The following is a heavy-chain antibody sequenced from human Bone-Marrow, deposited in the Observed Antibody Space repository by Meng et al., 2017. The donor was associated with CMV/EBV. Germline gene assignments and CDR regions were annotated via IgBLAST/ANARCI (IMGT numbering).Heavy chain of an antibody. CDR3: ARERRGFWSGYYPPRALDY. D-gene: IGHD3-3*01. J-gene: IGHJ4*02. V-gene: IGHV3-30*02. CDR1: GFTFSSYG. Sequence: GGSLRLSCAASGFTFSSYGMHWVRQAPGKGLEWVAFIRYDGSNKYYADSVKGRFTISRDNSKNTLYLQMNSLRAEDTAVYYCARERRGFWSGYYPPRALDYWGQGTLVTVSS. CDR2: IRYDGSNK.